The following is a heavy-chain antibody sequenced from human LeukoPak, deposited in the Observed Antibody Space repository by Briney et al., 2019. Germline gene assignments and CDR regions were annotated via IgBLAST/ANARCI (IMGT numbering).Heavy chain of an antibody. CDR1: DYSFTTFG. CDR2: INVKNGDT. D-gene: IGHD7-27*01. J-gene: IGHJ3*01. V-gene: IGHV1-18*01. CDR3: TRGSWGSVSFDV. Sequence: GASVKVSCKASDYSFTTFGVTWVRQAPGQGLEWVGWINVKNGDTKYAEKLQGRVTMTTDTSTSTAYMELRSLISDDTAVYYCTRGSWGSVSFDVWGQGTMVTVSS.